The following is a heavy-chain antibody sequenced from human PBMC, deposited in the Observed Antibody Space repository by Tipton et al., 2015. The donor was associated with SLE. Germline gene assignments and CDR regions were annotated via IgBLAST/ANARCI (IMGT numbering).Heavy chain of an antibody. V-gene: IGHV1-18*01. CDR1: GYTFTSYG. Sequence: QLVQSGPEVKKPGASVKVSCKASGYTFTSYGISWVRQAPGQGLEWMGWISAYNGNTNYAQKLQGRVTMTTDTSTSTAYMELRSLRSDDTAVYYCARVKVSQLYGDYYYGMDVWGQGTTVTVSS. D-gene: IGHD4-17*01. CDR3: ARVKVSQLYGDYYYGMDV. J-gene: IGHJ6*02. CDR2: ISAYNGNT.